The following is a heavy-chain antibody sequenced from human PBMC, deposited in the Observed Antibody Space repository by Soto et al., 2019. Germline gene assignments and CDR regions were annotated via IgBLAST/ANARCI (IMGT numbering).Heavy chain of an antibody. J-gene: IGHJ5*02. CDR2: IIPIFGTA. D-gene: IGHD3-22*01. CDR3: ERGPPGGYYFNWFDP. CDR1: GCAFSSYA. Sequence: SVKVSCKASGCAFSSYAISWVRQSPVQGLEWMGGIIPIFGTANYAQKFQGRVTITADESTSTAYVELSRLRSEDKAVYYCERGPPGGYYFNWFDPGGQGTLVTVYS. V-gene: IGHV1-69*13.